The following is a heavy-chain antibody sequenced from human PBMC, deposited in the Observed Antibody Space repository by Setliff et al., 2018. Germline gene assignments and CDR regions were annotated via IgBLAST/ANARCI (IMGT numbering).Heavy chain of an antibody. CDR2: ISASGGST. Sequence: GGSLRLSCTASGFTFGDYAMSWVRQAPGKGLEWVSAISASGGSTYYADFAKGRFTVSRDNSKNTLYPQMNSLRAEDTAVYSCARGDRWGYSYGPYYYGMDVWGQGTTVTVSS. CDR3: ARGDRWGYSYGPYYYGMDV. V-gene: IGHV3-23*01. J-gene: IGHJ6*02. D-gene: IGHD5-18*01. CDR1: GFTFGDYA.